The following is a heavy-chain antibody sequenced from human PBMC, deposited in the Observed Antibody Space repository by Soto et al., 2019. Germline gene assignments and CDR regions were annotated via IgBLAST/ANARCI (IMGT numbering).Heavy chain of an antibody. J-gene: IGHJ4*02. Sequence: EAQLLESGGGLVQPGGSLRLACAASGFTFNTYAMTWVRQAPGKGLEWVSGLNYNGGDTYYAGSVKGRFTISRDNSKNTLYLQMNSLRAEDTALYYCAKAFTWNNYYFDYWGRGTLVTVSS. V-gene: IGHV3-23*01. CDR3: AKAFTWNNYYFDY. D-gene: IGHD1-1*01. CDR1: GFTFNTYA. CDR2: LNYNGGDT.